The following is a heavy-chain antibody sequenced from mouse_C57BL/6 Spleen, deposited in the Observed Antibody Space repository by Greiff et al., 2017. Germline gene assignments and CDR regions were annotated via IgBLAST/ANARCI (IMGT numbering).Heavy chain of an antibody. CDR2: IDPENGDT. J-gene: IGHJ3*01. V-gene: IGHV14-4*01. Sequence: EVQLVESGAELVRPGASVKLSCTASGFNIKGDYMHWVKQRPEQGLEWIGWIDPENGDTEYASKFQGKATITADTSSNTAYLQLSSLTSEDTAVYYCTTGDYDGAYWGQGTLVTVSA. CDR1: GFNIKGDY. D-gene: IGHD2-4*01. CDR3: TTGDYDGAY.